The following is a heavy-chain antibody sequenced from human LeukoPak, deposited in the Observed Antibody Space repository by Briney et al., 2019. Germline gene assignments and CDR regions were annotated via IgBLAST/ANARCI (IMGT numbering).Heavy chain of an antibody. Sequence: GGSLRLSCAASGFSVSSSYMNWVRQAPGKGLEWVSIIYRDGKTFYADYVKGRFTISRDSSKNTLYLQMNSLRAEDTAVYYCMGDSGDGDYEPLASWGQGTLVTVSS. J-gene: IGHJ4*02. CDR2: IYRDGKT. CDR3: MGDSGDGDYEPLAS. D-gene: IGHD4-17*01. V-gene: IGHV3-53*01. CDR1: GFSVSSSY.